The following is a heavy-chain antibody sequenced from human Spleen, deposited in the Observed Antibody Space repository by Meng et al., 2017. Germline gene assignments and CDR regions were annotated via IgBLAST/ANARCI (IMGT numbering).Heavy chain of an antibody. CDR1: GYTFTSYY. CDR3: ARGSSTQPGWFDP. V-gene: IGHV1-46*01. D-gene: IGHD6-13*01. CDR2: INPTGGST. J-gene: IGHJ5*02. Sequence: ASVKVSCKASGYTFTSYYIHWVRQAPGQGFEWMGVINPTGGSTSYAQMFQGRVTMTRDTSTSTVYMELSSLRSEDTAVYYCARGSSTQPGWFDPWGQGPLVPVSS.